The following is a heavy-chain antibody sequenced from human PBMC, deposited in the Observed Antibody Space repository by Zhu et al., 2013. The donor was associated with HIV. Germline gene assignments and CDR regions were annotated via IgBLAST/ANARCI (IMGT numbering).Heavy chain of an antibody. V-gene: IGHV3-48*04. Sequence: VQLLESGGALVQPGGSLRLSCAASGFSFSSYAMSWVRQAPGKGLEWVSYISSSGSTIYYADSVKGRFTISRDNAKNSLYLQMNSLRAEDTAVYYCARGRYNWNDIGFDYWGQRTLVTVSS. CDR1: GFSFSSYA. J-gene: IGHJ4*02. CDR2: ISSSGSTI. CDR3: ARGRYNWNDIGFDY. D-gene: IGHD1-1*01.